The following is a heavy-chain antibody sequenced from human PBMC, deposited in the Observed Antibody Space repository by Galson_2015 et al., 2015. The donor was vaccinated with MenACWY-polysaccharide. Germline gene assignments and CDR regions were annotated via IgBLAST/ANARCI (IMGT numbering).Heavy chain of an antibody. CDR3: ARDACSSVNCYSYFFYYMDV. J-gene: IGHJ6*03. D-gene: IGHD2-2*01. CDR1: GFTFGSYA. Sequence: SLRLSCAASGFTFGSYAIHWARQAPGKGLEWVALTSSDGKNAYYADTVRGRFTISRDNSKKTVSLEMNSLRNDDTAVYFCARDACSSVNCYSYFFYYMDVWGKGTTVSVSS. CDR2: TSSDGKNA. V-gene: IGHV3-33*08.